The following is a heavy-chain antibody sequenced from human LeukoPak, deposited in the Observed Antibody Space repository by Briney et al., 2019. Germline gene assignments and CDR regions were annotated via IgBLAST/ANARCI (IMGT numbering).Heavy chain of an antibody. Sequence: GGSLRLSCAASGFTFDDYAMHWVRQAPGKGLEWVSGISWNSGSIGYADSVKGRFTISGDNAKNSLYLQMNSLRAEDTALYYCAKDIGFGELLEAFDIWGQGTMVTVSS. J-gene: IGHJ3*02. CDR3: AKDIGFGELLEAFDI. V-gene: IGHV3-9*01. CDR2: ISWNSGSI. CDR1: GFTFDDYA. D-gene: IGHD3-10*01.